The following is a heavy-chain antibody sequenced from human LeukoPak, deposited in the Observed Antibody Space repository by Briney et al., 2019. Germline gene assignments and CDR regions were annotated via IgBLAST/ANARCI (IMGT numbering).Heavy chain of an antibody. CDR1: GFTFTSYD. J-gene: IGHJ4*02. V-gene: IGHV1-8*01. Sequence: GASVKVSCKASGFTFTSYDINWVRQATGQGLEWMGWMNPNSGNTGYAQKFQGRVTMTRNTSISTAYMELSRLRSDDTAVYYCARDSEYCSSTSCPLDYWGQGTLVTVSS. CDR2: MNPNSGNT. CDR3: ARDSEYCSSTSCPLDY. D-gene: IGHD2-2*01.